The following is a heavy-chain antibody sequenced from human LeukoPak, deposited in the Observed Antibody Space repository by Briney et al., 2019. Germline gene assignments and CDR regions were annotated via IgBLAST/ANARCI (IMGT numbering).Heavy chain of an antibody. CDR2: ISYGGSNK. J-gene: IGHJ4*02. CDR1: GFTFSSYA. D-gene: IGHD4-17*01. CDR3: ARDSYGD. Sequence: QPGGSLRLSCAASGFTFSSYAMTWVRQAPGKGLEWVSVISYGGSNKYYADSVKGRFTISRDNSKNTLYLQMNSLRAEDTAVYYCARDSYGDWGQGTLVTVSS. V-gene: IGHV3-30*04.